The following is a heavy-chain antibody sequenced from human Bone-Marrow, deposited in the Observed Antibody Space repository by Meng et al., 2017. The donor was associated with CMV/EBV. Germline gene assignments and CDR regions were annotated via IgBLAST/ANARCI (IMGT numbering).Heavy chain of an antibody. D-gene: IGHD3-3*01. CDR2: IYYSGST. CDR1: GGPVSSGSYY. CDR3: ARATIYDFWSGYHRGNWFDP. J-gene: IGHJ5*02. Sequence: SETLSLTCTVPGGPVSSGSYYWSWIRQPPGKGLEWIGYIYYSGSTNYNPSLKSRVTISVDTSKNQFSLKLSSVTAADTAVYYCARATIYDFWSGYHRGNWFDPWGQGTLVTVSS. V-gene: IGHV4-61*01.